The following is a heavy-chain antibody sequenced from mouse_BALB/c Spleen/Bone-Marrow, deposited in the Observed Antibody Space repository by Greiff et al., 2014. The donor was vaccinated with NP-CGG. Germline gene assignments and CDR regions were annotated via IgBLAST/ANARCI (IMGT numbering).Heavy chain of an antibody. Sequence: VKLVESGPELMKPGASVKISCKATGYTFSSYWIEWVKQRPGHGLEWIGEILPGSGNTHYNEKFKGKATFTAGTSSNTAYMQLSSLTSEDSAVYYCTRQGFACWGQGTLVTASA. CDR2: ILPGSGNT. CDR3: TRQGFAC. V-gene: IGHV1-9*01. CDR1: GYTFSSYW. J-gene: IGHJ3*01.